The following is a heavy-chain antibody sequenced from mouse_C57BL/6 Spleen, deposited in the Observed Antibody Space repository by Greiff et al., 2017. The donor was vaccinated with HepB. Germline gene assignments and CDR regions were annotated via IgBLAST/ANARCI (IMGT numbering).Heavy chain of an antibody. CDR1: GFTFSDYG. D-gene: IGHD3-2*02. CDR3: ARGGSGYGGAIDY. J-gene: IGHJ4*01. CDR2: ISSGSSTI. V-gene: IGHV5-17*01. Sequence: EVQRVESGGGLVKPGGSLKLSCAASGFTFSDYGMHWVSQAPEKGLEWVAYISSGSSTIYYADTVKGRFTISRDNAKNTLFLQMTSLRSEDTGMYYCARGGSGYGGAIDYWSQGASVTVAS.